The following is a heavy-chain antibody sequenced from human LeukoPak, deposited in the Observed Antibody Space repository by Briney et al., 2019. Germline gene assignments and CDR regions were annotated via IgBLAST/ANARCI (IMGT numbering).Heavy chain of an antibody. D-gene: IGHD3-10*01. V-gene: IGHV4-59*01. CDR1: GGSISSYY. J-gene: IGHJ5*02. Sequence: SETLSLTCTVSGGSISSYYWSWIRQPTGKGLEWIGYIYYSGSTNYNPSLKSRVTISVDTSKNQFSLKLSSVTAADTAVYYCARVSGGYGSGSYEGNWFDPWGQGTLVTVSS. CDR2: IYYSGST. CDR3: ARVSGGYGSGSYEGNWFDP.